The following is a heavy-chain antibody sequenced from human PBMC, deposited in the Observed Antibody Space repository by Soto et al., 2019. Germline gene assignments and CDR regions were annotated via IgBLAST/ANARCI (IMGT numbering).Heavy chain of an antibody. CDR1: GYTFTSYG. Sequence: QVQLVQSGAEVKKPGASVKVSCKASGYTFTSYGISWVRQAPGQGLEWMGWISAYNGNTNYAQKLQSRVTMTTDTSTSTAYMELRSLRSDDTAVYYCATGYCSSTSCYRDYYYGMDVWGQGTTVTVSS. CDR2: ISAYNGNT. D-gene: IGHD2-2*01. CDR3: ATGYCSSTSCYRDYYYGMDV. J-gene: IGHJ6*02. V-gene: IGHV1-18*04.